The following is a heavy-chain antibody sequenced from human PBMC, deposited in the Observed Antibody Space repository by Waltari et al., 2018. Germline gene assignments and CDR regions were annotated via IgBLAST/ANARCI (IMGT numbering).Heavy chain of an antibody. Sequence: QLQLQESGPGLGKPSETLSPTCSVSGGSVTNNRHYWAWIRQPPGQGLEWIATVSYSGATYSSPSLKSRVTISRDTSTNQLSLKLGSVTATDTALYYCATYIGASLGTAAFDVWGQGTMVTVSS. D-gene: IGHD5-12*01. CDR1: GGSVTNNRHY. CDR2: VSYSGAT. V-gene: IGHV4-39*01. J-gene: IGHJ3*01. CDR3: ATYIGASLGTAAFDV.